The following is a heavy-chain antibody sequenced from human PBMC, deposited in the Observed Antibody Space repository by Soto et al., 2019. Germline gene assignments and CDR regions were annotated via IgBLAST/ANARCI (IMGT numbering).Heavy chain of an antibody. CDR3: ARRSRITMIVVPYTWFDP. V-gene: IGHV4-30-2*01. Sequence: SETLSLTCAVSGGSISSGGYSWSWIRQPPGKGLEWIGYIYHSGSTYYNPSLKSRVTISVDRSKNQFSLKLSSVTAADTAVYYCARRSRITMIVVPYTWFDPWGPGTLVTVSS. CDR2: IYHSGST. J-gene: IGHJ5*02. CDR1: GGSISSGGYS. D-gene: IGHD3-22*01.